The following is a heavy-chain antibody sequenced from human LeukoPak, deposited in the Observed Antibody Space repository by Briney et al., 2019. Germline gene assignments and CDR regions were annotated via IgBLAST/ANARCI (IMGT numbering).Heavy chain of an antibody. V-gene: IGHV3-53*01. D-gene: IGHD1-26*01. J-gene: IGHJ3*02. Sequence: QTGGSLRLSCAASGLTVSSNYMSWVRQAPGKGLEWVSVIYSGGSTYYADSVKGRFTISRDNSKNTLYLQMNSLRAEDTAVYYCARDGGATRLDAFDIWGQGTMVTVSS. CDR2: IYSGGST. CDR3: ARDGGATRLDAFDI. CDR1: GLTVSSNY.